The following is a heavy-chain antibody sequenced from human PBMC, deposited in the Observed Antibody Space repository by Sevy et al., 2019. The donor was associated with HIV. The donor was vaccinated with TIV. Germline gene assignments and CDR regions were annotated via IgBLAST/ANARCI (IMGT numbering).Heavy chain of an antibody. CDR1: GFTFSRYS. J-gene: IGHJ5*02. Sequence: GGSLRLSCVASGFTFSRYSMNWVRQAPGKGLEWVSNIGSTGPTIYYADSVKGRFTISRDNAKNSLYLQMNSLREEDTAVYYCARPGSGWFEFASWGQGTLVTVSS. V-gene: IGHV3-48*02. D-gene: IGHD6-19*01. CDR3: ARPGSGWFEFAS. CDR2: IGSTGPTI.